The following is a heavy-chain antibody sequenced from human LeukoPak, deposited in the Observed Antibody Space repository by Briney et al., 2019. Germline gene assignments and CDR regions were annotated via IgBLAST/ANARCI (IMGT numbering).Heavy chain of an antibody. V-gene: IGHV4-61*08. CDR3: VRDYWGSLDY. D-gene: IGHD7-27*01. Sequence: SQTLSLTCTVSGDSLSIGGHTWGWVRLPPGKGLEWIGYTSNRGCTNCNPSLESRVTMSVDTSKSQFSLKLSSVTAADTAVYFCVRDYWGSLDYWGQGILVTVSS. CDR1: GDSLSIGGHT. CDR2: TSNRGCT. J-gene: IGHJ4*02.